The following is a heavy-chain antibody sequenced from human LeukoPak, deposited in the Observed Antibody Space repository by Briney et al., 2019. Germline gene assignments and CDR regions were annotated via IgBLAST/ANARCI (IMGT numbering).Heavy chain of an antibody. CDR1: GYFISSGYY. Sequence: SETLSLTCAVSGYFISSGYYWGWIRPPPGKGLKWIGTISHSGSTLYNPSLKSRVTISVDTSKIQFSLKLSSVTAADTAVYYCARRSDCTSTSCYRGFDYWGQGTLVTVSS. CDR2: ISHSGST. D-gene: IGHD2-2*01. J-gene: IGHJ4*02. CDR3: ARRSDCTSTSCYRGFDY. V-gene: IGHV4-38-2*01.